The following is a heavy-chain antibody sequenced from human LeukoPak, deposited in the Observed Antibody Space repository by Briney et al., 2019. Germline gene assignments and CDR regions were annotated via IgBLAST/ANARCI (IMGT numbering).Heavy chain of an antibody. Sequence: GGSLSLSWAASGFTFSSYAMSWVRQAPGKGLEWVSAISGSGGSTYYADSVKGRFTISRDNSKNTLYLQMNSLRAEDTAVYYCAKYYDILTGPGNDAFDIWGQGTMVTVSS. J-gene: IGHJ3*02. CDR3: AKYYDILTGPGNDAFDI. CDR1: GFTFSSYA. CDR2: ISGSGGST. V-gene: IGHV3-23*01. D-gene: IGHD3-9*01.